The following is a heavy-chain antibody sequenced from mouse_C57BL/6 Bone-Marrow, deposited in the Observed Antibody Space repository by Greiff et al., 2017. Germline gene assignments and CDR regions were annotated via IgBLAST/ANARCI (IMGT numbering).Heavy chain of an antibody. D-gene: IGHD1-1*01. J-gene: IGHJ4*01. Sequence: VQLQQSGPELVKPGASVKISCKASGYAFSSSWMNWVKQRPGKGLEWIGRIYPGDGDTNYNGKFKGKATLTAAKSSSTAYMQLSSLTSEDSAVYFCARWGGSSLYYYAMDYWGQGTSVTVSS. V-gene: IGHV1-82*01. CDR2: IYPGDGDT. CDR1: GYAFSSSW. CDR3: ARWGGSSLYYYAMDY.